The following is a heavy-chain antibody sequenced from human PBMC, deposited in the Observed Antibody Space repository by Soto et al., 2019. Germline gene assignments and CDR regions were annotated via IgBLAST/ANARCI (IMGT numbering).Heavy chain of an antibody. Sequence: GGSLRLSCAASRLTFSSYWMAWVRQAPGKGLEWVANIKQDGSEKLYVDSVKGRFTISRDNAQKSLYLQMNSLRAEDTAVYFWARGIDDKAYYGMDVWGQGTTVTVSS. CDR2: IKQDGSEK. V-gene: IGHV3-7*01. J-gene: IGHJ6*02. CDR3: ARGIDDKAYYGMDV. CDR1: RLTFSSYW. D-gene: IGHD1-26*01.